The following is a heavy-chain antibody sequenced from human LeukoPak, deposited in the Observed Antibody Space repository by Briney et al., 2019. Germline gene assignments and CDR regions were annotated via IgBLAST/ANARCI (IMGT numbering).Heavy chain of an antibody. V-gene: IGHV1-18*01. CDR1: GYTFTSYG. CDR2: ISAYNGNT. CDR3: ARALTGTIPFDY. Sequence: ASVKVSCKGSGYTFTSYGISWVRQAPGQGLEWMGWISAYNGNTNYAQKLQGRVTMTTDTSTSTAYMELRSLRSDDAAVYYCARALTGTIPFDYWGQGTLVTVSS. J-gene: IGHJ4*02. D-gene: IGHD1-7*01.